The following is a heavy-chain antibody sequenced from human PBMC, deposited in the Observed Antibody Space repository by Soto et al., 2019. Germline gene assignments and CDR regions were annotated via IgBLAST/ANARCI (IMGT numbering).Heavy chain of an antibody. J-gene: IGHJ2*01. CDR1: GYTFNNYG. CDR2: IGPYNGNT. Sequence: ASVKVSCKASGYTFNNYGISWVRQAPGQGLEWMGWIGPYNGNTDHAQNFQGRVTMTTDTSTNTAYMELRSLISDDTALYYCARCYCSVGSCYTCWHFDLWGRGTLVTVSS. V-gene: IGHV1-18*01. CDR3: ARCYCSVGSCYTCWHFDL. D-gene: IGHD2-15*01.